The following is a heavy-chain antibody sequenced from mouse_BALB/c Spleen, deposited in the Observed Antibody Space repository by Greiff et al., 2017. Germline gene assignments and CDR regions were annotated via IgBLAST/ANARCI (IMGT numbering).Heavy chain of an antibody. CDR1: GFNFKDYY. V-gene: IGHV14-4*02. J-gene: IGHJ4*01. CDR3: NARVGDYGKPGDY. CDR2: IDPENGDT. D-gene: IGHD2-1*01. Sequence: EVQLQQSGAELVRSGASVKLSCTASGFNFKDYYMHWVKQRPEQGLEWIGWIDPENGDTEYAPKFQGKATMTADTSSNTAYLQLSSLTSEDTAVYYCNARVGDYGKPGDYWGQGTSVTVSS.